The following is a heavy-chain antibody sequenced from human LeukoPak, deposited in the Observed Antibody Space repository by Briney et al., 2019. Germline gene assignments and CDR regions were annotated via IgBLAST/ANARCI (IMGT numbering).Heavy chain of an antibody. CDR1: GFILRSHA. CDR2: ISDNGGST. J-gene: IGHJ4*02. V-gene: IGHV3-64*04. D-gene: IGHD5-12*01. Sequence: GGSLRLSCSASGFILRSHAMHWVRQAPGKGLEYVSRISDNGGSTYYADSVKGRFTISRDNSKNTLYLQMNSLRADDTAVYYCARDLLSGYDPQFDYWGQGTLVTVSS. CDR3: ARDLLSGYDPQFDY.